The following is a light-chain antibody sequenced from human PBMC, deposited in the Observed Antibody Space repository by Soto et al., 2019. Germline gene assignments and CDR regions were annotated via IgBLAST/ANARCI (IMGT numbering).Light chain of an antibody. Sequence: IHATQSPSSLSTSLGDRVTITFRTSQNIHNYLNWYQRRPGKAPKFLIYATSSLQSAVPARFSCSGSGTEFTLTISSLPPEDSATYLCQESYTGLAVSLGGGTKVAIK. CDR2: ATS. V-gene: IGKV1-39*01. J-gene: IGKJ4*01. CDR1: QNIHNY. CDR3: QESYTGLAVS.